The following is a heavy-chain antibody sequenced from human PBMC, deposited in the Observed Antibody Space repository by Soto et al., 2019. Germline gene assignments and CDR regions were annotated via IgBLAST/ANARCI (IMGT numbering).Heavy chain of an antibody. CDR3: ARAPLWLRSPTSAYYGLDV. D-gene: IGHD2-21*01. CDR2: IIPMFGTA. V-gene: IGHV1-69*06. Sequence: QVQLVQSGAEVKKPGSSVKVSCKASGGTFSSNAISWVRQAPGQGLEWMGGIIPMFGTANYAQRFQGRVTITADTSTGTAYMELNSLTSEDTASYYGARAPLWLRSPTSAYYGLDVWGQGTTVTVSS. J-gene: IGHJ6*02. CDR1: GGTFSSNA.